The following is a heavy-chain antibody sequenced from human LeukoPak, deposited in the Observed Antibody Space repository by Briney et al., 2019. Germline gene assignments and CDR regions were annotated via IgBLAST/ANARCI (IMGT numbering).Heavy chain of an antibody. D-gene: IGHD4-23*01. CDR2: INPSGGST. Sequence: ASVKVSCKASGYTFTGYYMHWVRQAPGQGLEWMGIINPSGGSTSYAQKFQGRVTMTRDMSTSTVYMELSSLRSEDTAVYYCARDGGNSVAFDIWGQGTMVTVSS. CDR3: ARDGGNSVAFDI. V-gene: IGHV1-46*01. CDR1: GYTFTGYY. J-gene: IGHJ3*02.